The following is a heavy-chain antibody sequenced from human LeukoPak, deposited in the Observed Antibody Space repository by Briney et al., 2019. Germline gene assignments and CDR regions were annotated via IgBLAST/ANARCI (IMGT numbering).Heavy chain of an antibody. J-gene: IGHJ5*02. CDR3: ARDPERITIFGVVTPNWFDP. CDR2: ISSSSSYI. V-gene: IGHV3-21*01. D-gene: IGHD3-3*01. CDR1: GFTFSSYS. Sequence: GGSLRLSCAASGFTFSSYSINWVRQAPGKGLEWVSSISSSSSYIYYADSVKGRFTISRDNAKNSLYLQMNSLRAEDTAVYYCARDPERITIFGVVTPNWFDPWGQGTLVTVSS.